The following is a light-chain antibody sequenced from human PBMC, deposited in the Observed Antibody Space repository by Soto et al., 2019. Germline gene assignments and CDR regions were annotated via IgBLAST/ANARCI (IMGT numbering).Light chain of an antibody. V-gene: IGLV2-23*01. J-gene: IGLJ2*01. Sequence: QSALTQPASVSGSPGQSITVSCTGTSSNIGTYNSVSWYQQHPGKVPKVLIYEGSKRPSGISNRSSGSKSGNTASLTISGLQAEDEADYYCCSYAGSATVVFGGGTKVTVL. CDR2: EGS. CDR3: CSYAGSATVV. CDR1: SSNIGTYNS.